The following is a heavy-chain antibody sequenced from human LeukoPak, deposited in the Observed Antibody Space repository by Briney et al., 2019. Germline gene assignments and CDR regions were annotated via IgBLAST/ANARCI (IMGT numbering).Heavy chain of an antibody. Sequence: PSETLSLTCTVSGGSISSSSYYWGWIRQPPGKGLAWIASIYYSGHTYYNPSLKSRVTVSLDTSKNHFSLKLSSVTAADTAVYYCARRRSGSYEVDYWGQGTLVTVSS. CDR3: ARRRSGSYEVDY. CDR2: IYYSGHT. CDR1: GGSISSSSYY. D-gene: IGHD1-26*01. V-gene: IGHV4-39*02. J-gene: IGHJ4*02.